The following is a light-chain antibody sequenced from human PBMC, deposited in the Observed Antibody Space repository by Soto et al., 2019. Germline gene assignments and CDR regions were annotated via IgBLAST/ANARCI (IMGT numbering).Light chain of an antibody. CDR2: RNN. Sequence: QSVLTQQPSASGTPGQRVTFSCSGGRSNIGSNYVFWYQQFPGTAPKLLIYRNNQRPSGVPDRFSGSKSGTSASLAISGLRSEDEADYYCTSWDDSLYHVVFGGGTKLTVL. J-gene: IGLJ2*01. CDR3: TSWDDSLYHVV. CDR1: RSNIGSNY. V-gene: IGLV1-47*01.